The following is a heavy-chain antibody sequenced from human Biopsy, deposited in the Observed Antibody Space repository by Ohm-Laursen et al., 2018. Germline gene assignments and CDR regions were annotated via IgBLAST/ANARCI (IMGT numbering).Heavy chain of an antibody. CDR2: VYYTGST. J-gene: IGHJ2*01. D-gene: IGHD3-22*01. Sequence: GTLSLTCTVSGDSISSYYWSWIRQPPGKGLQWIGYVYYTGSTDYNPSLQSRVTISVDTSKNHFSLRLRSVTPADTAIYYCARDRGYYSDRTVPEYFDLWGRGTLVTVSS. V-gene: IGHV4-59*01. CDR1: GDSISSYY. CDR3: ARDRGYYSDRTVPEYFDL.